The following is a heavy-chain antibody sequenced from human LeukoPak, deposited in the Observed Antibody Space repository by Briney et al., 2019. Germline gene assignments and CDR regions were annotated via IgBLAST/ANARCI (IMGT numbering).Heavy chain of an antibody. Sequence: GASVKVSCKASGYTFISYGISWGGQAPGQGLEWLGWISAYNGNTKYAQNLQGRVTMTTDTSTTTAYMELRSLRSDDTAVYYCARDWAIAARTNCFDPWGQGTLVTVSS. CDR3: ARDWAIAARTNCFDP. CDR1: GYTFISYG. J-gene: IGHJ5*02. CDR2: ISAYNGNT. V-gene: IGHV1-18*01. D-gene: IGHD6-6*01.